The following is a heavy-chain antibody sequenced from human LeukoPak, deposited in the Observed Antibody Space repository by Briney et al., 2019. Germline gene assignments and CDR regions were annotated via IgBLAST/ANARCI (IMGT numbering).Heavy chain of an antibody. CDR1: GFTFSSYW. V-gene: IGHV3-74*01. J-gene: IGHJ4*02. Sequence: GGSLRLSCAASGFTFSSYWMHWVRQGPGKGLVWVSRIYSDGSRTTYADSVKGRFTISGDNAKNTLYLQMNSLRAEDTAVYYCARDGLYSSGWYDYWGQGTLVTVSS. CDR3: ARDGLYSSGWYDY. D-gene: IGHD6-19*01. CDR2: IYSDGSRT.